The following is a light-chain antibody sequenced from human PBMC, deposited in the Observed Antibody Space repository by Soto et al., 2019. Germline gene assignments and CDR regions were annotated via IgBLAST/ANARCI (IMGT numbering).Light chain of an antibody. J-gene: IGLJ1*01. Sequence: QSVLTQPPSASGSPGQSVTISCTGTSSDVGGYNYVSWYQQHPGQAPKLMIYGVSKRPSGVPDRFSGSKSGNTASLTVSGLQAEDEADYYCSSYTTGSTLPWVFGTGTKVTVL. CDR3: SSYTTGSTLPWV. CDR2: GVS. V-gene: IGLV2-8*01. CDR1: SSDVGGYNY.